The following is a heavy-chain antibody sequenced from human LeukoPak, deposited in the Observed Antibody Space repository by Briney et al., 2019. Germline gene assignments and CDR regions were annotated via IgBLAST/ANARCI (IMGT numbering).Heavy chain of an antibody. CDR2: INPNSGGT. D-gene: IGHD6-13*01. Sequence: ASVKVSCKASGYTFTSYAMNWVRQATGQGLEWMGWINPNSGGTNYAQKFQGRVTMTRDTSISTAYMELSRLRSDDTAVYYCARVLRGYSIDYWGQGTLVTVSS. CDR1: GYTFTSYA. V-gene: IGHV1-2*02. CDR3: ARVLRGYSIDY. J-gene: IGHJ4*02.